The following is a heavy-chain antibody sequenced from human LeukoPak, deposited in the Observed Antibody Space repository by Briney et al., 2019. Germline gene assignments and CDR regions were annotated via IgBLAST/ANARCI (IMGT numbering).Heavy chain of an antibody. J-gene: IGHJ6*02. CDR2: IGTAGDT. D-gene: IGHD3-16*02. Sequence: GGSLRLSCAASGFTFSSYDMHWVRQATGKGLEWVSAIGTAGDTYYPGSVKGRFTISRENAKNSLYLQMNSLRAEDTAVYYCARAPYRYYGMDLWGQGTTVTVSS. CDR3: ARAPYRYYGMDL. V-gene: IGHV3-13*01. CDR1: GFTFSSYD.